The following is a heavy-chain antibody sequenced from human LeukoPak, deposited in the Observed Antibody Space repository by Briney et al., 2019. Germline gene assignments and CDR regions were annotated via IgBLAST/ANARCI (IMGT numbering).Heavy chain of an antibody. V-gene: IGHV4-59*08. Sequence: SETLSLTCTVSGGSISNYYWSWIRQPPGKGLEWIGYIYYYSGSTNYNPSLKSRVTTSVDTSKNQFSLKLTSVTAADTAVYYCARIISYYFDYWGQGTLVTVSS. CDR3: ARIISYYFDY. CDR1: GGSISNYY. CDR2: IYYYSGST. D-gene: IGHD3-10*01. J-gene: IGHJ4*02.